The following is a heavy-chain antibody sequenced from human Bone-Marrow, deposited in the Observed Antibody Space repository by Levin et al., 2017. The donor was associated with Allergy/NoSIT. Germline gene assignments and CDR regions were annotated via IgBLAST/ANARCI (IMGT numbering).Heavy chain of an antibody. CDR2: ISHREST. CDR3: AVFSFRYGTFDI. Sequence: SQTLSLTCAVYGGSFIGYYWSWIRQSPGKGLEWIGEISHRESTTYNPSLKSRVIISLETSGNQFSLRLDSVTAADTAVYYCAVFSFRYGTFDIWGQGTMVTVSS. CDR1: GGSFIGYY. V-gene: IGHV4-34*01. D-gene: IGHD4-17*01. J-gene: IGHJ3*02.